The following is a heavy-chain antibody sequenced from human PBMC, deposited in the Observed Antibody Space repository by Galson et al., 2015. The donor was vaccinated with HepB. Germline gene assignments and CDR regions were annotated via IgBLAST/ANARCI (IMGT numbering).Heavy chain of an antibody. CDR1: GYTFTSYY. CDR3: AGGAEGSGSLPYYGMDV. CDR2: IIPILGIA. Sequence: SVKVSCKASGYTFTSYYMHWVRQAPGQGLEWMGRIIPILGIANYAQKFQGRVTITADKSTSTAYMELSSLRSEDTAVYYCAGGAEGSGSLPYYGMDVWGQGTTVTVSS. V-gene: IGHV1-69*02. J-gene: IGHJ6*02. D-gene: IGHD3-10*01.